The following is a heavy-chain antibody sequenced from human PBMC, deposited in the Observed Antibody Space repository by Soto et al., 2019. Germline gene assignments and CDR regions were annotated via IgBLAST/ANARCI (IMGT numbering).Heavy chain of an antibody. D-gene: IGHD6-19*01. CDR3: ARDQRIAVAGKASPSGMDV. Sequence: QVQLQESGPGLVKPSGTLSLTCAVSGGSISSSNWWSWVRQPPGKGLEWIGEIYHSGSTNYNPSLKSRVTISVDKSKNQFSLKLSSVTAADTAVYYCARDQRIAVAGKASPSGMDVWGQGTTVTVSS. CDR2: IYHSGST. V-gene: IGHV4-4*02. J-gene: IGHJ6*02. CDR1: GGSISSSNW.